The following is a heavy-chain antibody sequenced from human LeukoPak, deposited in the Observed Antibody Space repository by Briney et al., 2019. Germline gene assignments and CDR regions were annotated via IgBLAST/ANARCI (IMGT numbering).Heavy chain of an antibody. V-gene: IGHV3-13*01. CDR2: IGTAGDT. J-gene: IGHJ4*02. D-gene: IGHD4-11*01. CDR3: AKDAQRGFDYSNSLEH. CDR1: GFTFSSYD. Sequence: GGSLRLSCAASGFTFSSYDMHWVRQATGKGLEWVSAIGTAGDTYYPGSVKGRFTISRENAKNSLYLQMNSLRAEDTAVYYCAKDAQRGFDYSNSLEHWGQGSLVTVSS.